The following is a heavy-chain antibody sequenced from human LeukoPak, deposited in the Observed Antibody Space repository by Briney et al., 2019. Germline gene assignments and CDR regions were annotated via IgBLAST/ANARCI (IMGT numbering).Heavy chain of an antibody. CDR1: GYTFTGYY. D-gene: IGHD5-18*01. CDR2: INPNSGGT. Sequence: ASVKVSCKASGYTFTGYYIHWVRQAPGQGLEWMGWINPNSGGTNYAQKFQGRVTMTRDTSISTAYMELSRLTSDDTAVYCCVDTAMDHWGQGTLVTVSS. CDR3: VDTAMDH. V-gene: IGHV1-2*02. J-gene: IGHJ4*02.